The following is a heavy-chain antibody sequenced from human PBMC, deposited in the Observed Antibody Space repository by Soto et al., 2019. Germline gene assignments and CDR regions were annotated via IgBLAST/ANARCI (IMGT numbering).Heavy chain of an antibody. CDR1: GGTLSTNA. CDR2: IIPMFASP. CDR3: ARGGFVAGLDNAMDA. V-gene: IGHV1-69*06. D-gene: IGHD2-21*01. Sequence: QVQLVQSGAEVKKPGSSVKVSCKASGGTLSTNAISWVLQAPGQGLEWMGAIIPMFASPKYAQKFQGRVTNTADNPTSTIDMEMISLTSADTAVYDWARGGFVAGLDNAMDAWGQGTAVAVSS. J-gene: IGHJ6*02.